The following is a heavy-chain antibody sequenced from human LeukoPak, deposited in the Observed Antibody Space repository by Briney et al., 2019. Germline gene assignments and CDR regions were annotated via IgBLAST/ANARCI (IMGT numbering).Heavy chain of an antibody. D-gene: IGHD3-22*01. V-gene: IGHV3-11*03. CDR3: ARSLYYSDTSGYPQAY. Sequence: GGPLRLSCAASGFTFSDYYMSWIRQAPGKGLEWVSYISSSSYYTNYADSVRGRFTISRDNAKNSLYLQMNSLRAEDTAVYYCARSLYYSDTSGYPQAYWGQGTLVTVSS. CDR2: ISSSSYYT. CDR1: GFTFSDYY. J-gene: IGHJ4*02.